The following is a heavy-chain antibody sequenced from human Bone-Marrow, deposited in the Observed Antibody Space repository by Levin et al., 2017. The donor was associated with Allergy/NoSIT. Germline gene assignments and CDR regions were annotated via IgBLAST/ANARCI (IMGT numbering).Heavy chain of an antibody. V-gene: IGHV4-61*01. J-gene: IGHJ4*02. CDR3: ARDRGTYYGDYLDY. Sequence: SETLSLTCTVSGGSVSSGSYYWSWIRQPPGKGLEWIGYIYYSGSTNYNPSLKSRVTISVDTSKNQFSLKLCSVTAADTAVYYCARDRGTYYGDYLDYWGQGTLVTVSS. CDR1: GGSVSSGSYY. D-gene: IGHD4-17*01. CDR2: IYYSGST.